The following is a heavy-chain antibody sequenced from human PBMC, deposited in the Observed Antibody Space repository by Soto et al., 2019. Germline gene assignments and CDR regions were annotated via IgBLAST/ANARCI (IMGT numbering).Heavy chain of an antibody. V-gene: IGHV1-18*01. CDR1: GYTDSNFG. J-gene: IGHJ4*02. Sequence: QVQLVQSGGEVEKPGASVRVSCEASGYTDSNFGISWVRQAPGQGPEWMGWINPYNDDTRYAQNLQGRVTMTTDTSTRIVNMELRSLRSDDTAVYYCAREYCDSTRCYGADYWGQGTLVTVSS. CDR2: INPYNDDT. D-gene: IGHD2-2*01. CDR3: AREYCDSTRCYGADY.